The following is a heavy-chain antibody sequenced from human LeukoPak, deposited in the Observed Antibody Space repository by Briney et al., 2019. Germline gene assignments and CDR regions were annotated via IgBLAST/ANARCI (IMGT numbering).Heavy chain of an antibody. V-gene: IGHV4-34*01. Sequence: SETLSLTCAVYGGSFSGYYWSWLRQPPGKGLEWIGEINHSGSTNYNPSLKSRVTMSVDTSKNQFSLKLSSVTAADTAVYYCARDPRKRGDFDYWGQGTLVTVSS. J-gene: IGHJ4*02. CDR3: ARDPRKRGDFDY. CDR1: GGSFSGYY. D-gene: IGHD3-10*01. CDR2: INHSGST.